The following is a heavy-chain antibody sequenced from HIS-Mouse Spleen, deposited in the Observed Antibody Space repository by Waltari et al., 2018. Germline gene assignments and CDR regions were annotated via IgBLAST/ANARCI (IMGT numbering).Heavy chain of an antibody. CDR2: ITPNRGGT. J-gene: IGHJ4*02. CDR3: ARSKLGYYDFW. Sequence: QVQLVQSGAEVKKPGASVKVSCKASGYTFTGYYMHWVRQAPGQGLEWRGWITPNRGGTNYAQKFQGRVTMTRDTSISTAYMELSRLRSDDTAVYYCARSKLGYYDFWGGQGTLVTVSS. D-gene: IGHD3-3*01. V-gene: IGHV1-2*02. CDR1: GYTFTGYY.